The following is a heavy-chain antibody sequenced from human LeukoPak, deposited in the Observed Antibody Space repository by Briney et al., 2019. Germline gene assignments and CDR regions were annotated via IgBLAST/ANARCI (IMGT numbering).Heavy chain of an antibody. CDR3: ARSAGIAVAGEFDY. D-gene: IGHD6-19*01. V-gene: IGHV3-53*01. CDR2: IYSGGST. J-gene: IGHJ4*02. Sequence: GGSLRPSCAASGFTVSSNYMSWVRQAPGKGLEWVSVIYSGGSTYYADSVKGRFTISRDNSKNTLYLQMNSLRAEDTAVYYCARSAGIAVAGEFDYWGQGTLVTVSS. CDR1: GFTVSSNY.